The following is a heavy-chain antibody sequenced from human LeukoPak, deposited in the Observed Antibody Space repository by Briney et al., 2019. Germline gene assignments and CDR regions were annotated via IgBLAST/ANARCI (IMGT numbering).Heavy chain of an antibody. V-gene: IGHV4-4*02. J-gene: IGHJ4*02. Sequence: SETLSLTCAVSGGSISRSNWWRWVRHSPGKGLEWIGEIYHSGSTNYNPSLKSRVTISADTSQNHFSLNLTSVTAADQRVAYLWRVSVGGLVHYWGQGSLVTVSS. CDR3: WRVSVGGLVHY. CDR2: IYHSGST. CDR1: GGSISRSNW. D-gene: IGHD1-26*01.